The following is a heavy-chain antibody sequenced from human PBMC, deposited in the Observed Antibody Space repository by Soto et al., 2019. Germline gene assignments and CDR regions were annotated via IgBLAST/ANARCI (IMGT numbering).Heavy chain of an antibody. D-gene: IGHD3-16*01. CDR3: ARQSSGERSLVY. V-gene: IGHV4-4*07. CDR2: INPSGIT. CDR1: CASISNFF. Sequence: SETLSLTYPASCASISNFFWTWIPQPSGKGLEWIGRINPSGITNYNPSLKSRLTISVDTSKNHFSLMRTSVTAADTPVYYCARQSSGERSLVYW. J-gene: IGHJ4*01.